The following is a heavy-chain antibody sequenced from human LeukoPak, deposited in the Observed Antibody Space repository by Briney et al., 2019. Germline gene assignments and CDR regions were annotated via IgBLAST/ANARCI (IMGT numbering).Heavy chain of an antibody. V-gene: IGHV3-48*02. D-gene: IGHD3-10*01. CDR3: ARGDGWLGELSNFDY. CDR1: GFTFSASN. CDR2: ISSGSSAI. Sequence: RGGSLRLSCAASGFTFSASNMNWVRQAPEKGLEWVSSISSGSSAIYYADSVRGRFTISRDNAKKSLYLQMNSLRDEDTAVYYCARGDGWLGELSNFDYWGQGTLVTVSS. J-gene: IGHJ4*02.